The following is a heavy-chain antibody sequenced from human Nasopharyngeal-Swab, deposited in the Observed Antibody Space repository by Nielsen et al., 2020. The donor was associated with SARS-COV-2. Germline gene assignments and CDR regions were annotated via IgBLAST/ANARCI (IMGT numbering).Heavy chain of an antibody. CDR2: IHYSGST. D-gene: IGHD2-15*01. CDR3: ARDCGGGYCSGGSCPCL. J-gene: IGHJ4*02. V-gene: IGHV4-31*03. CDR1: GGSISSGGYY. Sequence: SETLSLTCTVSGGSISSGGYYWSWIRQHPGKGLEWIGYIHYSGSTYYNPSLESRVTISVDTSKNQFSLKLSSVTAADTAVYYCARDCGGGYCSGGSCPCLWGQGTLVTVSS.